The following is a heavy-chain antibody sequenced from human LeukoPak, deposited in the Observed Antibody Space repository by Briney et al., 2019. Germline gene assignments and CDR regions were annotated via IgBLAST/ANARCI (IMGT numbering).Heavy chain of an antibody. Sequence: SETLSLTCAVYGGSFSGYYWSWIRQPPGKGLEWIGEINHSGSTNYNPSLKSRVTISVDTSKNQFSLKLSSVTAADTAVYYCARHRAYGSGSYYRFGYYYYMDVWGKGTTVTISS. J-gene: IGHJ6*03. V-gene: IGHV4-34*01. CDR2: INHSGST. CDR3: ARHRAYGSGSYYRFGYYYYMDV. CDR1: GGSFSGYY. D-gene: IGHD3-10*01.